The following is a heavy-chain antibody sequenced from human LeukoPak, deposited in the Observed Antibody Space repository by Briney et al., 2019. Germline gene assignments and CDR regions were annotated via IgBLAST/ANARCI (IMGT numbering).Heavy chain of an antibody. CDR3: ATGVWTGYWYDGLDV. CDR2: VVPDSGGT. D-gene: IGHD3/OR15-3a*01. J-gene: IGHJ3*01. Sequence: GSVTESCKASGYIFSVISIHWVRHVPGQGLEWMGRVVPDSGGTSYAQKFRGRVSMTRDTSITTAYMELSGLKSDDTATYFCATGVWTGYWYDGLDVWGQGTIVTVSP. V-gene: IGHV1-2*06. CDR1: GYIFSVIS.